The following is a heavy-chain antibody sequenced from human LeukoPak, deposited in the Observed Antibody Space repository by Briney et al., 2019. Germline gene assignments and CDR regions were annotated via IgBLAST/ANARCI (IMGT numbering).Heavy chain of an antibody. D-gene: IGHD2-15*01. CDR1: GFTFSSYS. J-gene: IGHJ4*02. Sequence: PGGSLRLSCAASGFTFSSYSMNWVRQAPGKGLEWVSYISSSSSTIYYADSVKGRFTISRDNAKNSLYLQMNSLRAEDTAVYYCASPEGGYRRSLGAFDYWGQGTLVTVSS. V-gene: IGHV3-48*01. CDR2: ISSSSSTI. CDR3: ASPEGGYRRSLGAFDY.